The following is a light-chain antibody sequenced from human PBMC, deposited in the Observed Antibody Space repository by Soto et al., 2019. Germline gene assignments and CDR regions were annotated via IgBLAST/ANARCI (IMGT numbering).Light chain of an antibody. CDR2: AAS. J-gene: IGKJ5*01. V-gene: IGKV1-39*01. Sequence: DVQMTQSPSTLAASVGDRVTITCRASENIKNWLAWYQQKPGKAPKLLIYAASSLQSGVPSRFSGSGSGTDFTLTISSLQPEDFATYYCQQSYSTPHTFGQGTRLEIK. CDR3: QQSYSTPHT. CDR1: ENIKNW.